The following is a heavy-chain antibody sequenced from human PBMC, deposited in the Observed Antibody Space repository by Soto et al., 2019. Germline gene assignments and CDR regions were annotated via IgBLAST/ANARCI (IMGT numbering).Heavy chain of an antibody. CDR1: GYSFTHYW. D-gene: IGHD3-3*01. CDR3: ARLEWLSVAARFDP. Sequence: PGESLKISCKGSGYSFTHYWIGWVRQMSGKGLEWMGMIYPDDSDTKYSPYFQGQVTFSADKSINTAYLQWSSLKASDTAIYYCARLEWLSVAARFDPWGQGTRVTLSS. J-gene: IGHJ5*02. CDR2: IYPDDSDT. V-gene: IGHV5-51*01.